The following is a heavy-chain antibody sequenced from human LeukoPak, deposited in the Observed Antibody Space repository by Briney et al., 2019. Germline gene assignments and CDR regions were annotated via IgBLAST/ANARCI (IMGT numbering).Heavy chain of an antibody. CDR1: GGFMNSINW. D-gene: IGHD4/OR15-4a*01. V-gene: IGHV4-4*02. CDR2: IHQSGST. Sequence: PSETLSLTCVVSGGFMNSINWWSWVRQPPGKGLEWIGEIHQSGSTNYNSSLRSRVTISVDRSKSQFSLNLNSVTVADTAVYYCARNGAYCLDYWGQGILVTVSS. CDR3: ARNGAYCLDY. J-gene: IGHJ4*02.